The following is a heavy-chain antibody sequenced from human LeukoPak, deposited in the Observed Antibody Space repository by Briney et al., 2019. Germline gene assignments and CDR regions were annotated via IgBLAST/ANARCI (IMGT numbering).Heavy chain of an antibody. V-gene: IGHV1-69*01. J-gene: IGHJ5*02. Sequence: SVKVSCKASGGTFSSYAISWVRQAPGQGLEWMGGIIPIFGTANYAQKFQGRVTITADESTGTAYMELSSLRSEDTAVYYCARDLGGGIAARPSWFDPWGQGTLVTVSS. CDR2: IIPIFGTA. D-gene: IGHD6-6*01. CDR3: ARDLGGGIAARPSWFDP. CDR1: GGTFSSYA.